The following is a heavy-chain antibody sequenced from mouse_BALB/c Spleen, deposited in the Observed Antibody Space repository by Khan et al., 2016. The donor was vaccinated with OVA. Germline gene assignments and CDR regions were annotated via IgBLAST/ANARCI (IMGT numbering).Heavy chain of an antibody. CDR3: AKDYGFAY. CDR2: ISSGDST. V-gene: IGHV5-6-5*01. J-gene: IGHJ3*01. D-gene: IGHD1-1*01. CDR1: GFTFSNYA. Sequence: EVELVESGGGLVKPGGPLKLSCAASGFTFSNYAMSWVRQSPEKRLEWVASISSGDSTYYPDSVKGRFTISRDNARNILYLQMSSLRAKDYAMYYCAKDYGFAYWGQGTLVTVSA.